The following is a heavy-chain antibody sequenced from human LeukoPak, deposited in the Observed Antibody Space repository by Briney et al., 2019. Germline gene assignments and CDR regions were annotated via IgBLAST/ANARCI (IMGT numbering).Heavy chain of an antibody. CDR3: ARGRPYGDYAFYY. D-gene: IGHD4-17*01. CDR2: IIPIFGTA. V-gene: IGHV1-69*05. Sequence: SVKVSCKASGGTFSSYAISWVRQAPGQGLEWMGRIIPIFGTANSAQKFRGRVTITTDESTSTAYMELSSLRSEDTAVYYCARGRPYGDYAFYYWGQGTLVTVSS. CDR1: GGTFSSYA. J-gene: IGHJ4*02.